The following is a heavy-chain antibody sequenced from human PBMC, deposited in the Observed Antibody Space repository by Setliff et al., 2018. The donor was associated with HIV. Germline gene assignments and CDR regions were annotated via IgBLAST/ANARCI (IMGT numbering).Heavy chain of an antibody. Sequence: PSETLSLTCTVSGGSVSTSTYYWGWIRQPPGKGLEYIGTLSYRGTTHYNPSLKSRIALSIDSSKNQFSLNLHCVTATDSALYYCATTRPISTGYPGFFDSWGQGIVVTVSS. CDR1: GGSVSTSTYY. D-gene: IGHD3-9*01. CDR2: LSYRGTT. J-gene: IGHJ4*02. V-gene: IGHV4-39*01. CDR3: ATTRPISTGYPGFFDS.